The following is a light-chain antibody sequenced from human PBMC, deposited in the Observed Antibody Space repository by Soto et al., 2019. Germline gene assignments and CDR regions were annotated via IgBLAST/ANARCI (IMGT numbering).Light chain of an antibody. V-gene: IGKV3-20*01. CDR3: QQHGSSPWT. Sequence: EIVLTQSPGALSLSPGERATLSCRASQTVTSSYLAWYQQKPGQAPRLLIYGASSRATCIPDRFSGSGSGTDFTLTIGSLEPEDFAVYYCQQHGSSPWTFGQGTKVDIK. CDR2: GAS. CDR1: QTVTSSY. J-gene: IGKJ1*01.